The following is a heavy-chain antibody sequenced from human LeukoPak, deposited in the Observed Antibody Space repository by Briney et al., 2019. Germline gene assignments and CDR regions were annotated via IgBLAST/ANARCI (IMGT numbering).Heavy chain of an antibody. Sequence: SETLSLTCTVSGGSISSSSYYWGWIRQPPGKGLEWIGSIYYSGSTYYNPSLKSRVTISVDTSKNQFSLKLSSVTAADTAGYYCSRSYGDDKTYYYYYGMDVWGQGTTVTVSS. V-gene: IGHV4-39*01. D-gene: IGHD4-17*01. CDR1: GGSISSSSYY. CDR3: SRSYGDDKTYYYYYGMDV. J-gene: IGHJ6*02. CDR2: IYYSGST.